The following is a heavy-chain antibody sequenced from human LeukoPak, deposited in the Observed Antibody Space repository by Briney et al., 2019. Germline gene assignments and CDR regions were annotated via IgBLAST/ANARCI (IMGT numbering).Heavy chain of an antibody. CDR1: GYTFAGYY. CDR2: INPNSGGT. D-gene: IGHD1-14*01. V-gene: IGHV1-2*02. Sequence: ASVKVSCKASGYTFAGYYMHWVRQAPGQGLEWMGWINPNSGGTNYAQKFQGRVTMTRDTSISTAYMELSRLRSDDTAVYYCARESGTTYNRFDPWGQGTLVTVSS. CDR3: ARESGTTYNRFDP. J-gene: IGHJ5*02.